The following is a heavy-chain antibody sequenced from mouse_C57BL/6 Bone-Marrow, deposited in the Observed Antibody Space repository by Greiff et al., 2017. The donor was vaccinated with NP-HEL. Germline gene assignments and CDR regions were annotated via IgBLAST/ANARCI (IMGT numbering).Heavy chain of an antibody. J-gene: IGHJ1*03. CDR1: GYTFTDYY. Sequence: EVQLQQSGPELVKPGASVKISCKASGYTFTDYYMNWVKQSHGKSLEWIGDINPNNGGTSYNQKLKGKATLTVDKSSSTAYMELRSLTSEDSAVYYCARDGYYSSWYFDVWGTGTTVTVSS. V-gene: IGHV1-26*01. D-gene: IGHD2-3*01. CDR3: ARDGYYSSWYFDV. CDR2: INPNNGGT.